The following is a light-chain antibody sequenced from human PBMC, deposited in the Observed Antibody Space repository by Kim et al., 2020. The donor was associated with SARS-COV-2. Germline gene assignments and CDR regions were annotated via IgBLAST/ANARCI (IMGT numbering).Light chain of an antibody. CDR3: QSYDSSLSGSVV. V-gene: IGLV1-40*01. CDR2: GNS. CDR1: SYNIGAGYD. J-gene: IGLJ2*01. Sequence: VTISCTGSSYNIGAGYDVHWYQQLPGTAPKLLIYGNSNRPSGVPDRFSGSKSGTSASLAITGLQAEDEADYYCQSYDSSLSGSVVFGGGTQLTVL.